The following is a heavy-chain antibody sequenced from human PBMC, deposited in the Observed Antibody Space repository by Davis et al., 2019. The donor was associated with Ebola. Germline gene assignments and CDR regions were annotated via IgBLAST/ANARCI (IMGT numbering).Heavy chain of an antibody. Sequence: GESLKISCAASGFTFSSYWMSWVRQAPGKGLEWVANIKQDGSEKYYADSVKGRFTISRDNSKNTLYLQMNSLRAEDTAVYYCAKGKDSIQWLVYWGQGTLVTVSS. CDR3: AKGKDSIQWLVY. V-gene: IGHV3-7*01. CDR2: IKQDGSEK. J-gene: IGHJ4*02. CDR1: GFTFSSYW. D-gene: IGHD6-19*01.